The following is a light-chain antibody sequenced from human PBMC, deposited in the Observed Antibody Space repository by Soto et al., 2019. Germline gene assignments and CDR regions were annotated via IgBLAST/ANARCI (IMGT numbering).Light chain of an antibody. J-gene: IGKJ5*01. CDR1: QTIRSN. Sequence: DIQMTQSPSSLSASVGDRVSITCRASQTIRSNVNWFQQKPGEVPKILIYGASTLQSGVPSRFSGSGTGTDFTLTISNVQPEDFATYYCQQSYDRPLTFGQGTRLEI. CDR2: GAS. V-gene: IGKV1-39*01. CDR3: QQSYDRPLT.